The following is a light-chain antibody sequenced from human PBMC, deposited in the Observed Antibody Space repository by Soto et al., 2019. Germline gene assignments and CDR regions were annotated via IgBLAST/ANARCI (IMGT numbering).Light chain of an antibody. CDR3: GTWDSSLTAGV. V-gene: IGLV1-51*02. J-gene: IGLJ1*01. CDR2: ENN. Sequence: QKVTISCSGGSSNIGNNYVSWYQQLPGTAPKLLIYENNKRPSGIPDRFSGSKSGTSATLGITGLQTGDEADYYCGTWDSSLTAGVFGTGTRSPS. CDR1: SSNIGNNY.